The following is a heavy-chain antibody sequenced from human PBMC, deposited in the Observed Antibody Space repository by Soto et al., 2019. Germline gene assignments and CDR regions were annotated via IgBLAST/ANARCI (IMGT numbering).Heavy chain of an antibody. CDR1: VFSLSPYW. CDR3: ARDLGGPDY. J-gene: IGHJ4*02. CDR2: LSSDGFGA. D-gene: IGHD3-16*01. Sequence: PWWSLRLSCSASVFSLSPYWMHWVRQVPGRGLEWVARLSSDGFGAAYADSVKGRFFISRDIARNTLPLQMNSLRADDTAVYYCARDLGGPDYWGRGTSVTVSS. V-gene: IGHV3-74*03.